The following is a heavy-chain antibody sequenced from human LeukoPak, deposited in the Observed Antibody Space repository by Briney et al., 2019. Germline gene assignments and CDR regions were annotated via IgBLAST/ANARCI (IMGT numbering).Heavy chain of an antibody. Sequence: ASVKVSCKASGYIFYHYGLSWVRQAPGQGLEWMGWISGYNGNTNYAQSLQGRVTMTTDTSTSTAYMELRSLSSDDTAVYYCARCRSDDYVRPYYFDYWGQGTLVTVSS. J-gene: IGHJ4*02. V-gene: IGHV1-18*01. D-gene: IGHD3-16*01. CDR3: ARCRSDDYVRPYYFDY. CDR1: GYIFYHYG. CDR2: ISGYNGNT.